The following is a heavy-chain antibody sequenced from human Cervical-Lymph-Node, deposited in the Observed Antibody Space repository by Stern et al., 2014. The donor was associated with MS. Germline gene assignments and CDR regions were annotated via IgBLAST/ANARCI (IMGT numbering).Heavy chain of an antibody. V-gene: IGHV1-2*06. J-gene: IGHJ2*01. D-gene: IGHD3-10*01. CDR2: INPNSGDT. CDR1: GYTFTDYS. Sequence: DQLVESGAEVRKPGTSVKVSCKATGYTFTDYSMHLVRQAPGPGLDWMGRINPNSGDTNYAQKFQGRVTMTRDTSISTAYMELKRLRSDDTAVYYCARSPYSYGSGDWYFDLWGRGTLVTVSS. CDR3: ARSPYSYGSGDWYFDL.